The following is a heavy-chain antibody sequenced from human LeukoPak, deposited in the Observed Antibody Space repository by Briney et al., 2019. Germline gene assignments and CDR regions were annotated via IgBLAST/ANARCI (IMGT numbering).Heavy chain of an antibody. D-gene: IGHD3-10*01. Sequence: PSQTLSLTCAISGDSVFSNSSWNWIRQSPSRGLEWLGRTYYRSKWYNDYAVSVKSRITINPDTSKNQFSLQLNSVTPEDTAVYYCARGETFRGVIISSWFDPWGXGTLVTVSS. CDR1: GDSVFSNSS. CDR2: TYYRSKWYN. J-gene: IGHJ5*02. CDR3: ARGETFRGVIISSWFDP. V-gene: IGHV6-1*01.